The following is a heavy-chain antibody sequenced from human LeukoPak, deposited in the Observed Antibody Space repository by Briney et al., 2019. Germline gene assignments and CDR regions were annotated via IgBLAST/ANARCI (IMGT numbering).Heavy chain of an antibody. CDR1: GGSVSSGSYY. J-gene: IGHJ4*02. D-gene: IGHD6-19*01. V-gene: IGHV4-61*01. CDR2: IYYSGST. CDR3: ARGLARGWYSY. Sequence: ASETLSLTCTVSGGSVSSGSYYWSWIRQPPGKGLEWIGYIYYSGSTNYNPSLKSRVTISVDTSKNQFSLKLSSVTAADTAVYYCARGLARGWYSYWGQGTLVTVSS.